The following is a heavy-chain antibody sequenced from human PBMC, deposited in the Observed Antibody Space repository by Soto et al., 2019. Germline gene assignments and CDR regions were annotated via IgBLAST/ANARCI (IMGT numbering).Heavy chain of an antibody. CDR2: INPSGGST. Sequence: QVQLVQSGAEVKKPGASVKVSCKASGYTFTSYYMHWVRQAPGQGLEWMGIINPSGGSTSYAQKFQGSVTMTRDTSTSTVYMELSSLRSEDTAVYYCARDQQHSMVRGAGPYYMDVWGKGTTVTVSS. CDR3: ARDQQHSMVRGAGPYYMDV. D-gene: IGHD3-10*01. V-gene: IGHV1-46*03. J-gene: IGHJ6*03. CDR1: GYTFTSYY.